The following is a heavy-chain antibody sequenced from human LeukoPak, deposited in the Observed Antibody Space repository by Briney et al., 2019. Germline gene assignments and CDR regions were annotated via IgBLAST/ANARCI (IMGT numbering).Heavy chain of an antibody. Sequence: PSETLSLTCTVSGGSISSSSYYWGLIRQPPGKGLEWIGSTYYSGSTYYNPSLKSRVTISVDTSKNQFSLKLSSVTAADTAVYYCASTTTDYWGQGTLVTVSS. J-gene: IGHJ4*02. D-gene: IGHD4-17*01. CDR3: ASTTTDY. CDR2: TYYSGST. CDR1: GGSISSSSYY. V-gene: IGHV4-39*01.